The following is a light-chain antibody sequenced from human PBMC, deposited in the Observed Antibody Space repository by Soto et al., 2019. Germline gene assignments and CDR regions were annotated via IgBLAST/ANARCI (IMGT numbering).Light chain of an antibody. CDR3: QHLISYPWT. J-gene: IGKJ1*01. Sequence: DIQMTQSPSTLSASVGDRVTITCRASQSIRNYLAWYQQRPGKAPRLLIYDASSLESGVPSRFSGSGSGTEFTLPISSLQPDDFATYYCQHLISYPWTFGQGAKVEIK. CDR2: DAS. CDR1: QSIRNY. V-gene: IGKV1-5*01.